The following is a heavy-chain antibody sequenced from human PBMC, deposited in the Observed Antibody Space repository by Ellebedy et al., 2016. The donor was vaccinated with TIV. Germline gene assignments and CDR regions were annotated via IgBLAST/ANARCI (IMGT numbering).Heavy chain of an antibody. CDR2: MSYDGSNE. Sequence: GESLKISXAASGFTFITYAMHWVRQAPGKGLEWVAVMSYDGSNEYYADSVKGRVTISRDDSKNTLYLQMNSLRAEDTAVYYCARAPPGSGPDYWGQGTLVSVSS. J-gene: IGHJ4*02. CDR3: ARAPPGSGPDY. CDR1: GFTFITYA. D-gene: IGHD6-19*01. V-gene: IGHV3-30-3*01.